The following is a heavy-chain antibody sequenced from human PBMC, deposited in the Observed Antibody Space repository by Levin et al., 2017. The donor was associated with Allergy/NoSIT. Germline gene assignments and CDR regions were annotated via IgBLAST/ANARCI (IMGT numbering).Heavy chain of an antibody. J-gene: IGHJ4*02. CDR2: INTHTGNP. CDR1: GYTFTNYG. V-gene: IGHV7-4-1*02. CDR3: SRGGYLDD. Sequence: ASVKVSCKASGYTFTNYGMNWVRQAPGQGLQWMGWINTHTGNPTYTQDFTGRFVFSLDTSVSTAYLQISSLEAEDTAVYYCSRGGYLDDWGQGTLVTVSS.